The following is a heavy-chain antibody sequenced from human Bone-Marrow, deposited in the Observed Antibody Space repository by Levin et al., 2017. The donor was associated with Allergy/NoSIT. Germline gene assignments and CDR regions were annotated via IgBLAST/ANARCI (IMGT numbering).Heavy chain of an antibody. J-gene: IGHJ6*02. D-gene: IGHD6-13*01. CDR1: GFTFSSFD. CDR2: INGGGGTT. CDR3: ARRAAGTYDNGMDV. Sequence: GGSLRLSCAASGFTFSSFDMSWVRQAPGKGLEWVSNINGGGGTTHYAGSVTGRFTISRDNSKNTLYLQINSLRAEDTATYYCARRAAGTYDNGMDVWGQGTTVTVSS. V-gene: IGHV3-23*01.